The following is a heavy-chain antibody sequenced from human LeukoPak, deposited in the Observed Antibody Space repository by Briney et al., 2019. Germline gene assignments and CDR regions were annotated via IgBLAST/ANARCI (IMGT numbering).Heavy chain of an antibody. CDR3: ATFSRGWYGEYFQH. CDR1: GGSISSYY. J-gene: IGHJ1*01. V-gene: IGHV4-59*01. CDR2: IYYSGST. D-gene: IGHD6-19*01. Sequence: SETLSLTCTVSGGSISSYYWSWIRQPPGKGLEWIGYIYYSGSTNYNPSLKSRVTISVDTSKNQFSLKLSSVTAADTAVYYCATFSRGWYGEYFQHWGQGTLVTVSS.